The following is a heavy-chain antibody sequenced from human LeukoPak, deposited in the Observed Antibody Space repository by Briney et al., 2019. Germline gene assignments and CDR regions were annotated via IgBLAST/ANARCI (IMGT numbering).Heavy chain of an antibody. CDR2: INHSGST. V-gene: IGHV4-34*01. J-gene: IGHJ4*02. Sequence: SETLSLTCAVYGGSFSGYYWSWIRQPPGKGLEWVGEINHSGSTNYNPSLKSRVTISVDTSKNQFSLKLSSVTAADTAVYYCARRRYSDYWGQGTLVTVSS. D-gene: IGHD1-14*01. CDR1: GGSFSGYY. CDR3: ARRRYSDY.